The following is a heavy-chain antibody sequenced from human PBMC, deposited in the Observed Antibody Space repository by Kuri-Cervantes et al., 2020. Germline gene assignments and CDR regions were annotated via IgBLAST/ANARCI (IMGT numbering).Heavy chain of an antibody. CDR2: ISYDGGNK. Sequence: GGSLRLSCAASGFTFSSYAMHWVRQAPGKGLEWVALISYDGGNKYYADSVKGRFIFSRDESKNTLYLQMNSLRAEDTAVYYCARAASAGHVDYWGQGTLVTVSS. CDR3: ARAASAGHVDY. J-gene: IGHJ4*02. D-gene: IGHD4/OR15-4a*01. V-gene: IGHV3-30*07. CDR1: GFTFSSYA.